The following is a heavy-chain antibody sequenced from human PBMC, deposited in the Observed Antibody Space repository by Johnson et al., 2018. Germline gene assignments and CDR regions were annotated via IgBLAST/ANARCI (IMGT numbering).Heavy chain of an antibody. Sequence: VQSGGSLRLSCAASGFTFSSYAMSWVRQAPGKGLEWVSAISGSGGSTNYADSGKGRFTISRDNSKNTLYLQMNSLRAEDTAVYYCAKYTEPYYYYYYMDVWGKGTTVTVXS. V-gene: IGHV3-23*01. D-gene: IGHD1-14*01. CDR1: GFTFSSYA. CDR2: ISGSGGST. CDR3: AKYTEPYYYYYYMDV. J-gene: IGHJ6*03.